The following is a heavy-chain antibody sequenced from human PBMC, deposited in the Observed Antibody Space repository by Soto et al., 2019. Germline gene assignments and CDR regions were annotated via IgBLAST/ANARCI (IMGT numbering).Heavy chain of an antibody. CDR2: LPYDSSNK. CDR3: PKILLFESDQQESDS. D-gene: IGHD2-15*01. Sequence: GGSLRLSCTASGFTFSKYGMHWVRQAPGKGLEWVAVLPYDSSNKYYADSVKGRFTISRDNSKNTLYLEMNSLGTEDTAVYYCPKILLFESDQQESDSWGQGTLVTVSS. V-gene: IGHV3-30*18. J-gene: IGHJ4*02. CDR1: GFTFSKYG.